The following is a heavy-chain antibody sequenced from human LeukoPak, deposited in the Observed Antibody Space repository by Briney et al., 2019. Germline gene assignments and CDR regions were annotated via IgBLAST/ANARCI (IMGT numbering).Heavy chain of an antibody. D-gene: IGHD1-1*01. J-gene: IGHJ3*02. Sequence: SETLSLTCTVSGGSISSSSYYWGWIRQPPGKGLEWIGSIYYSGSTYYNPSLKSRVTISVDTSKNQFSLKLSSVTAADTAVYYCARVSGGGLAFDIWGQGTMVTVSS. V-gene: IGHV4-39*07. CDR1: GGSISSSSYY. CDR2: IYYSGST. CDR3: ARVSGGGLAFDI.